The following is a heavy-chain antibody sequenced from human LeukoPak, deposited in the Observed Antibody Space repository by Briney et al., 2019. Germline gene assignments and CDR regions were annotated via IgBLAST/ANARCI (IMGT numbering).Heavy chain of an antibody. CDR2: IYPGDSDT. Sequence: GESLKISCKGSGYSFTSYWIGWVRQMPGKGLEWMGIIYPGDSDTRYSPSFQGQVTISADKSISTVYPQWSSLKASDTAIYYCARRVPAAGSFDYWGQGTLVTVSS. D-gene: IGHD6-13*01. V-gene: IGHV5-51*01. CDR1: GYSFTSYW. J-gene: IGHJ4*02. CDR3: ARRVPAAGSFDY.